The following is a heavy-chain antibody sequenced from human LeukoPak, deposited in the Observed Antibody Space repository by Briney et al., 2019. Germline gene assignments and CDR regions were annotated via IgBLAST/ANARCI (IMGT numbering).Heavy chain of an antibody. CDR1: GFTFDDYA. CDR2: ISWNSGSI. Sequence: GRSLRLSCAASGFTFDDYAMHWVRQAPGKGLEWVSGISWNSGSIGYADSVKGRFTISRDNAKNSLYLQMNSLRAEDTALYYCAKDIEEYRVRGVIGQFDYWGQGTLVTVPS. CDR3: AKDIEEYRVRGVIGQFDY. V-gene: IGHV3-9*01. D-gene: IGHD3-10*01. J-gene: IGHJ4*02.